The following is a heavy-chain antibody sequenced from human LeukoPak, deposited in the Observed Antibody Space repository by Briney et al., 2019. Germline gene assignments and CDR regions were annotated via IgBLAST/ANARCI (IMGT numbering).Heavy chain of an antibody. CDR3: VRSSRGTSPVH. V-gene: IGHV3-7*01. Sequence: QPGGSLRLSCEASGFAFSGYWMSWVRQAPGKGLEWVANIRQDGNDKQYVDAVKGRFTISRDNAKNSLYLQADSLRAEDSAVYFCVRSSRGTSPVHWGQGTLVTVSS. J-gene: IGHJ4*02. CDR2: IRQDGNDK. CDR1: GFAFSGYW. D-gene: IGHD6-25*01.